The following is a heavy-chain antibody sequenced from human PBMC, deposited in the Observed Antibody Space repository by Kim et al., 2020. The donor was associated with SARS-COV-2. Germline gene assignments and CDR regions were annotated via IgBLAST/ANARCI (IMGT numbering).Heavy chain of an antibody. J-gene: IGHJ4*02. CDR1: GFTFSSYG. CDR3: ARDRRIAVAGAPDY. Sequence: GGSLRLSCAASGFTFSSYGMHWVRQAPGKGLEWVAVISYDGSNKYYADSVKGRFTISRDNSKNTLYLQMNSLRAEDTAVYYCARDRRIAVAGAPDYWGQG. D-gene: IGHD6-19*01. V-gene: IGHV3-33*05. CDR2: ISYDGSNK.